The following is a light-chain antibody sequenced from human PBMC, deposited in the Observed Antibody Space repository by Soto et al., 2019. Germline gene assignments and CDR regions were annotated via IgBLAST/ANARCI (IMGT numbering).Light chain of an antibody. V-gene: IGKV3-20*01. CDR3: QQYGSSGT. CDR1: QAVNTR. J-gene: IGKJ1*01. Sequence: EILLTQYPATLSSFPGDRVTLSCRASQAVNTRLAWYQHKPGRAPRLLIYGASNRATGIPDRFSGSASGTDFTLTISRMEPEDFAVYYCQQYGSSGTFGQGTKVDIK. CDR2: GAS.